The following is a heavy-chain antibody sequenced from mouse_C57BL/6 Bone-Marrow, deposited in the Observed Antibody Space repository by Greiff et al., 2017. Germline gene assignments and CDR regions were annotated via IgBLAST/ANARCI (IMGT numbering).Heavy chain of an antibody. CDR1: GYTFTSYW. Sequence: QVQLQQPGAELVKPGASVKLSCKASGYTFTSYWMHWVKQRPGQGLEWIGMIHPNSGSTNYNEKFKSKATLTVDKSSSTAYMQLSSLTSDDSAVYYCARYGSSYDYAMDYWGQGTSVTVSS. CDR3: ARYGSSYDYAMDY. CDR2: IHPNSGST. V-gene: IGHV1-64*01. J-gene: IGHJ4*01. D-gene: IGHD1-1*01.